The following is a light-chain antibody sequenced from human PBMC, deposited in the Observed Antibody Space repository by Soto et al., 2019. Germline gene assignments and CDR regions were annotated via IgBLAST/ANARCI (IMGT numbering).Light chain of an antibody. CDR3: QQYNTYSWT. CDR2: DAS. CDR1: QSIGSW. Sequence: DIQITQSPSTLSASVGDRVTITCRASQSIGSWLAWYQQISGRAPNLLIYDASSLQSGVPSRFSGSGSGTEFTLTISSLQPDDFATYYCQQYNTYSWTFGQGTKVDIK. J-gene: IGKJ1*01. V-gene: IGKV1-5*01.